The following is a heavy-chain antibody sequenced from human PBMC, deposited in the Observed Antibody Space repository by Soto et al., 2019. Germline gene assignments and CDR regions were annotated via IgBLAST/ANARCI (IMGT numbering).Heavy chain of an antibody. Sequence: EVQLLESGGGLVQPGGSLRLSCAASGFSFSTYAMSWVRQAPGKGLEWVSAISGSGGSTYYADSVKGRFTISRDNSKNTLYLQMNSLRAEDTAVYYCAKDHGQGELSLSFDYWGQGTLVTVSS. CDR1: GFSFSTYA. D-gene: IGHD3-16*02. CDR2: ISGSGGST. V-gene: IGHV3-23*01. J-gene: IGHJ4*02. CDR3: AKDHGQGELSLSFDY.